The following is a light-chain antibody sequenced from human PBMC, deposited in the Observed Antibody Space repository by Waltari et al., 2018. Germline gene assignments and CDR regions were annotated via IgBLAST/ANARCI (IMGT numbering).Light chain of an antibody. CDR2: EVI. J-gene: IGLJ1*01. CDR3: CSYAGRGTYV. V-gene: IGLV2-23*02. CDR1: TSDDGNYDL. Sequence: QSALTQPASVSGTPGQSITISCTGTTSDDGNYDLVSWYQQHPGKAPKLLICEVIKRPSGVASRCSGSKSGNTASLTISGLQGEDEADYYCCSYAGRGTYVFGSGTNVTVL.